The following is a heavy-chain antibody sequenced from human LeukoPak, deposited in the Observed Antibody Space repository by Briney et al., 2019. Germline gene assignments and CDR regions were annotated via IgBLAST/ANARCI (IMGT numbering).Heavy chain of an antibody. J-gene: IGHJ4*02. CDR3: VKWGDYDVLTNYYVPDY. Sequence: GASLRLSCAASGFTFRNYAMSWVRQAPGKGLECVSAILGSGASTYYAVAVKDRFTISRDNSKNTLYLQKNSLRAEDTAVYYCVKWGDYDVLTNYYVPDYWGQGSLVTVSS. D-gene: IGHD3-9*01. V-gene: IGHV3-23*01. CDR1: GFTFRNYA. CDR2: ILGSGAST.